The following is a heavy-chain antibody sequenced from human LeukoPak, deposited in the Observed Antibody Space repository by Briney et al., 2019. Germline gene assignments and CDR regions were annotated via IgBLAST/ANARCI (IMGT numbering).Heavy chain of an antibody. Sequence: ASVKVSCKASGYSFIAYYMHWVRQAPGQGLEWMGIINPSGGSTSYAQKFQGRVTMTRDMSTSTVYMELSSLRSEDTAVYYCARAVQWNDYWGQGTLVTVSS. CDR2: INPSGGST. J-gene: IGHJ4*02. CDR1: GYSFIAYY. CDR3: ARAVQWNDY. D-gene: IGHD1-1*01. V-gene: IGHV1-46*01.